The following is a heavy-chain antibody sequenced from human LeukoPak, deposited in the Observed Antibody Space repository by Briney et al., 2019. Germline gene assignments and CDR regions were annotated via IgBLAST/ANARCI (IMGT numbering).Heavy chain of an antibody. V-gene: IGHV4-59*11. CDR2: IYYTGST. CDR1: GGSMSDHF. J-gene: IGHJ5*02. CDR3: ATYGNMALYWFDP. D-gene: IGHD4-17*01. Sequence: SETLSLTCSVSGGSMSDHFWSWIRQPPGKGLEWIRYIYYTGSTNYNPSLKSRVTMSVDTSKNQFSLKLYSVTAADTAVYYCATYGNMALYWFDPWGQGTLVTVSS.